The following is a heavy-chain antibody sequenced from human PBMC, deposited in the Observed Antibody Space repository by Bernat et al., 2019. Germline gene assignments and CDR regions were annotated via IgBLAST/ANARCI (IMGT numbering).Heavy chain of an antibody. CDR2: INAGNGST. J-gene: IGHJ4*02. V-gene: IGHV1-3*01. CDR3: ARDFGCSGGSCYGGVDY. Sequence: QVQLVQSGAEVKKPGASVKVSCKPSGYNFTTYSIHWVRQAPGQRLEWMGWINAGNGSTKYSQKFQGRVTITRDTSASTAYMELSSLRSEDTAVYYCARDFGCSGGSCYGGVDYWGQGTLVTVSS. CDR1: GYNFTTYS. D-gene: IGHD2-15*01.